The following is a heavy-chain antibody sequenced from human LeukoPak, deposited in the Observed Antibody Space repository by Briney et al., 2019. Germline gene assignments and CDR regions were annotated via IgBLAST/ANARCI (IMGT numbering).Heavy chain of an antibody. CDR3: ARSRGLYDILTNFDY. CDR2: ISAYNGNT. D-gene: IGHD3-9*01. Sequence: ASVKVSSKASGYTFTSYGISWVRQAPGQGLEWMGWISAYNGNTNYAQKLQGRVTMTTDTSTSTAYMELRSLRSDDTAVYYCARSRGLYDILTNFDYWGQGTLVTVSS. J-gene: IGHJ4*02. CDR1: GYTFTSYG. V-gene: IGHV1-18*04.